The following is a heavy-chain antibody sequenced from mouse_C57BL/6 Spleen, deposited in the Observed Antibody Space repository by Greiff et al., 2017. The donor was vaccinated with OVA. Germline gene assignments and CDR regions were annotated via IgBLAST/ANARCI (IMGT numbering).Heavy chain of an antibody. CDR2: IYPGDGDT. CDR1: GYAFSSSW. CDR3: ARSWGNYFDY. V-gene: IGHV1-82*01. Sequence: LVESGPELVKPGASVKISCKASGYAFSSSWMNWVKQRPGKGLEWIGRIYPGDGDTNYNGKFKGKATLTADKSSSTAYMQLSSLTSEDSAVYFCARSWGNYFDYWGQGTTLTVSS. D-gene: IGHD4-1*01. J-gene: IGHJ2*01.